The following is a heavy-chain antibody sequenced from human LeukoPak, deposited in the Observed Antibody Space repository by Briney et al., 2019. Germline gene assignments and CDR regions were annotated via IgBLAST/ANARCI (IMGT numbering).Heavy chain of an antibody. D-gene: IGHD3-22*01. CDR2: ISWNSGSI. CDR3: ARAPYYSHVEFYFDY. V-gene: IGHV3-9*01. Sequence: GRSLRLSCAASGFIFDDYAMHWVRQAPGKGLEWVSGISWNSGSIGYADSAKGRFTISRDNAKNSLYLQMNSLRAEDTAVYYCARAPYYSHVEFYFDYWGQGTLVTVSS. CDR1: GFIFDDYA. J-gene: IGHJ4*02.